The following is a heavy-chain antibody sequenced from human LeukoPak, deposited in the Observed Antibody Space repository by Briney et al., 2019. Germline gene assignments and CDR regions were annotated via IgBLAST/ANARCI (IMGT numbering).Heavy chain of an antibody. Sequence: GGSLRLSCAASGFTFSNAWMDWVRQAPGKGLEWVGRIKSKTDGETADYTAPVKGRFSISRDDSKNTLYLQVNSLKNEDTAVYYCTTDGSMIAAAATGYWGQGTLVTVSS. J-gene: IGHJ4*02. D-gene: IGHD6-13*01. V-gene: IGHV3-15*07. CDR1: GFTFSNAW. CDR2: IKSKTDGETA. CDR3: TTDGSMIAAAATGY.